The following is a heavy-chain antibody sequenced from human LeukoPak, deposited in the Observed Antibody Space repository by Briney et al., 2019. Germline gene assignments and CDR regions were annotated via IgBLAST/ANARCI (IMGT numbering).Heavy chain of an antibody. CDR3: ARGPYGSGSYYNSWFDP. D-gene: IGHD3-10*01. J-gene: IGHJ5*02. Sequence: SETLSLTCAVYGGSFSGYYWSWIRQPPGKGLEWIGEINHSGSTNYNPSLKSRVTISVDTSKNQFSLKLSSVTAADTAVYYCARGPYGSGSYYNSWFDPWGQGTLVTVSS. CDR2: INHSGST. CDR1: GGSFSGYY. V-gene: IGHV4-34*01.